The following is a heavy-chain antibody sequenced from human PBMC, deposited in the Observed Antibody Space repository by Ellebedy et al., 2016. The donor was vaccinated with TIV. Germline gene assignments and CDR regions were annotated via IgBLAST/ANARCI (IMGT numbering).Heavy chain of an antibody. D-gene: IGHD3-3*01. Sequence: SETLSLXXAVSGDSISSGGYSWSWIRQPPGKGLEWIGYIYYTGTTYYNPSLKGRITISVDTSKNHFSLRLRSVTAADTALYFCARETDFWSDSSYFDSWGQGILVAVSS. CDR2: IYYTGTT. CDR1: GDSISSGGYS. V-gene: IGHV4-30-2*05. J-gene: IGHJ4*02. CDR3: ARETDFWSDSSYFDS.